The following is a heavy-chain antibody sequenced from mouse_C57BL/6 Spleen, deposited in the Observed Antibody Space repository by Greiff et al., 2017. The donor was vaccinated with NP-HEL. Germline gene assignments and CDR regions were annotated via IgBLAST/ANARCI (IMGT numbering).Heavy chain of an antibody. CDR3: ARGGVLLGHGYFDV. Sequence: QVQLQQPGAELVRPGSSVKLSCKASGYTFTSYWMDWVKQRPGQGLEWIGNIYPSDSETHYNQKFKDKATLTVDKSSSTAYMQLSSLTSEDSAVYYCARGGVLLGHGYFDVWGTGTTVTVSS. J-gene: IGHJ1*03. V-gene: IGHV1-61*01. CDR1: GYTFTSYW. D-gene: IGHD1-1*01. CDR2: IYPSDSET.